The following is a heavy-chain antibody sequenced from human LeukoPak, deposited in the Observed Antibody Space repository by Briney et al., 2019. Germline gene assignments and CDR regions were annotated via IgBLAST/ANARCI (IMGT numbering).Heavy chain of an antibody. CDR3: ARGERPDRATVGTPYYYYSYMDV. D-gene: IGHD5-18*01. J-gene: IGHJ6*03. V-gene: IGHV1-24*01. CDR2: FDPEDGET. Sequence: ASVKVSCKVSGYTLTELSMHWVRQAPGKGLEWMGGFDPEDGETIYAQKFQGRVTMTEDTSADTAYMELSSLRSEDTAVYYCARGERPDRATVGTPYYYYSYMDVWGEGTTVTLSS. CDR1: GYTLTELS.